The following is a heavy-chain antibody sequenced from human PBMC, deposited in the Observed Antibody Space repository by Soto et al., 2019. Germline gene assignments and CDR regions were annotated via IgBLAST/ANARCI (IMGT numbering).Heavy chain of an antibody. Sequence: QVQLQQWGAGLLKPSETLSLTCAVSGGSFSGYYWTWIRQSPGKGLEWIGEITHSGRTSYNPSLKSRVTISVETSKNQFSLELNSVTAADTAVYYCARTIKDWTPLDYWGQGTLVTVCS. D-gene: IGHD3-9*01. CDR1: GGSFSGYY. CDR3: ARTIKDWTPLDY. J-gene: IGHJ4*02. CDR2: ITHSGRT. V-gene: IGHV4-34*01.